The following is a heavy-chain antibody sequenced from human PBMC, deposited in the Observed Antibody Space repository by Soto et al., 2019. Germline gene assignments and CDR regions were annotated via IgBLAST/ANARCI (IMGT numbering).Heavy chain of an antibody. V-gene: IGHV4-39*02. CDR1: GESISGTIYY. J-gene: IGHJ4*02. CDR3: ARPGGSGWFYFDS. CDR2: IYYSGST. D-gene: IGHD6-13*01. Sequence: PSETLSLTCIVSGESISGTIYYWGWIRQPPGKGLEWIGSIYYSGSTYYNPSLKSRVTISVDTPKNHFSLKLTSVTAADTAVYYCARPGGSGWFYFDSWGQGSQVTVSS.